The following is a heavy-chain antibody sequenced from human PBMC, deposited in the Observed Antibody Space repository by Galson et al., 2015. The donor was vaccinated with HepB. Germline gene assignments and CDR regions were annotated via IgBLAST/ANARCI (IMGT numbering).Heavy chain of an antibody. J-gene: IGHJ4*02. V-gene: IGHV3-11*06. Sequence: SLRLSCAASGFTFSDYYMSWIRQAPGKGLEWVSYISSSSSYTNYADSVKGRFTISRDNAKNSLYLQMNSLRAEDTAVYYCARAIGRVAPTDYWGQGTLVTVSS. CDR3: ARAIGRVAPTDY. CDR2: ISSSSSYT. CDR1: GFTFSDYY. D-gene: IGHD5-12*01.